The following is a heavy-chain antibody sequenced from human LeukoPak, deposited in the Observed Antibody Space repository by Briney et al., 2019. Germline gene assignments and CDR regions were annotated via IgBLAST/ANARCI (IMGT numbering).Heavy chain of an antibody. CDR3: ARDLDSSGYFDY. J-gene: IGHJ4*02. V-gene: IGHV1-69*01. Sequence: SVKVSCKAFGGTFSSYAISWVRQAPGQGLEWMGGIIPIFGTANYAQKFQGRVTITADESTSTAYMELSSLRSEDTAVYYCARDLDSSGYFDYWGQGTLVTVSS. CDR2: IIPIFGTA. CDR1: GGTFSSYA. D-gene: IGHD3-22*01.